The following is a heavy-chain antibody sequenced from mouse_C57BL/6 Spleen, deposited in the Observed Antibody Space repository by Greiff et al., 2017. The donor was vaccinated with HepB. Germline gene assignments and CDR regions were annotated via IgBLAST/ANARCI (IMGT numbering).Heavy chain of an antibody. CDR2: IYPGDGDT. CDR3: ARSNDDWYFDV. CDR1: GYAFSSSW. J-gene: IGHJ1*03. Sequence: QVQLKESGPELVKPGASVKISCKASGYAFSSSWMNWVKQRPGKGLEWIGRIYPGDGDTNYNGKFKGKATLTADKSSSTAYMQLSSLTSEDSAVYVCARSNDDWYFDVWGTGTTVTVSS. D-gene: IGHD2-3*01. V-gene: IGHV1-82*01.